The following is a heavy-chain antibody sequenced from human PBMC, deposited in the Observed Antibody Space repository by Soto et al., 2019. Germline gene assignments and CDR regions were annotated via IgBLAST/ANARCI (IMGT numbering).Heavy chain of an antibody. CDR2: INHSGST. D-gene: IGHD6-13*01. CDR3: ARGYSSSWGNYYYYYYGMDV. Sequence: PSETLSLTCAVYGGSFSGYYWSWIRQPPGKGLEWIGEINHSGSTNYNPSLKSRVTISVDTSKNQFSLKLSSVTAADTAVYYCARGYSSSWGNYYYYYYGMDVWGQGTTVTVSS. V-gene: IGHV4-34*01. J-gene: IGHJ6*02. CDR1: GGSFSGYY.